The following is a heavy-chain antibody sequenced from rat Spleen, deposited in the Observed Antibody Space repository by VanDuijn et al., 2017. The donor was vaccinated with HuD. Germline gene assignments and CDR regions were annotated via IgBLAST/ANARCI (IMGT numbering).Heavy chain of an antibody. D-gene: IGHD1-11*01. J-gene: IGHJ2*01. CDR3: TRGGRVLFDY. CDR1: GFSLTSYH. Sequence: QVQLKESGPGLVQPSQTLSLTCTVSGFSLTSYHVHWVRQPPGKGLEWMGGIWGDGSTDYNSPLKSRLSISRDTFKSQVFLKMNSLQTEDTAIYYCTRGGRVLFDYWGQGVMVTVSS. CDR2: IWGDGST. V-gene: IGHV2-32*01.